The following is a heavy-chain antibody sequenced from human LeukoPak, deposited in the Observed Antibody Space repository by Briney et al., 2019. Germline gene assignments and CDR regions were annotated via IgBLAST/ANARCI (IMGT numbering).Heavy chain of an antibody. Sequence: SETLSLTCTVSGGSISNYYWSWMRQPAGKGLEWIGHIYTSGSINYNPSLKSRVTMSVDTTKKHFSLKLSSVTAADTAVYYCARERLEDSSGYPYYFDYWGQGTLVTVSS. J-gene: IGHJ4*02. CDR3: ARERLEDSSGYPYYFDY. CDR2: IYTSGSI. V-gene: IGHV4-4*07. CDR1: GGSISNYY. D-gene: IGHD3-22*01.